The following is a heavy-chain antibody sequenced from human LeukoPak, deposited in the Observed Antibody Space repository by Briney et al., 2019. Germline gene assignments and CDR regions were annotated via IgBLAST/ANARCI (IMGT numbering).Heavy chain of an antibody. CDR3: AKDAGIYSGWFDP. J-gene: IGHJ5*02. Sequence: ASVKVSCKASGYSFSSYDINWVRQATGQGLEWMGWMEPNSGNTGYTQKFQGRVTMTKNKSISTAYMELSSLRPDDTAFYYCAKDAGIYSGWFDPWGQGTLVTVSS. CDR1: GYSFSSYD. CDR2: MEPNSGNT. D-gene: IGHD5-12*01. V-gene: IGHV1-8*01.